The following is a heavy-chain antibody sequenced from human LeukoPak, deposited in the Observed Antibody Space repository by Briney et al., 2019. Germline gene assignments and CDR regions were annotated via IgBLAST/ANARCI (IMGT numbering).Heavy chain of an antibody. Sequence: GGSLRLSCAASGFTFSNAWMSWVRQAPGKGLEWVGRIKSKTDGGTTDYAAPVKGRFAISRDDSKNTLYLLMNSLKTEDTAVYYCTTDQTHVWFGEANYYGMDVWGQGTTVTVSS. J-gene: IGHJ6*02. V-gene: IGHV3-15*01. D-gene: IGHD3-10*01. CDR3: TTDQTHVWFGEANYYGMDV. CDR2: IKSKTDGGTT. CDR1: GFTFSNAW.